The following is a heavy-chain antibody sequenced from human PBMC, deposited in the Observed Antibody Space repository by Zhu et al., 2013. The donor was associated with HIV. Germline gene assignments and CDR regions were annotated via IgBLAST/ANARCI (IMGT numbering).Heavy chain of an antibody. V-gene: IGHV1-46*01. CDR2: INATDGST. D-gene: IGHD1-1*01. CDR3: ARAAGRGGSYSDL. Sequence: HVQLVQSGADVKKPGASVQVSCKIFGDTFSPNYLHWVRQAPGQGLDWVGIINATDGSTVYAQTFYGRVTMTRDTSSSTVYMEMSRLRPQDTAVYFCARAAGRGGSYSDLWGQGSLVTVSS. CDR1: GDTFSPNY. J-gene: IGHJ4*02.